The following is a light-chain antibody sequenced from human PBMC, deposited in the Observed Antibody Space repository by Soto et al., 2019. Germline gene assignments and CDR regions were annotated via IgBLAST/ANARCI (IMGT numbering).Light chain of an antibody. CDR1: SSDVGGYDY. Sequence: QSALTQPASVSGSPGQSITISCTGTSSDVGGYDYVSWHQLHPGKAPKLMVFEVNNRPSGVSYRFSGSKSGNTASLTISGLQAEDEADYFCSSYSISTAYLFGTGTKV. V-gene: IGLV2-14*01. CDR2: EVN. J-gene: IGLJ1*01. CDR3: SSYSISTAYL.